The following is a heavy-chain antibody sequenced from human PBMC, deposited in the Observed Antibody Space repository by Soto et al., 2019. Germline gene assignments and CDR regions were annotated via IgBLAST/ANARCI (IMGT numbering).Heavy chain of an antibody. V-gene: IGHV1-69*02. J-gene: IGHJ4*02. CDR1: GGTFSSYT. CDR3: PRLRGVAN. Sequence: QVQLVQSGAEVKKPGSSVKVSCKASGGTFSSYTISWVRQAPGQGLEWMGRIIPILGIANYAQKFQGRVMIIPEKSTGTAYMELSSLRSEDTAVYYCPRLRGVANWGQGTLVTLSS. CDR2: IIPILGIA. D-gene: IGHD3-16*01.